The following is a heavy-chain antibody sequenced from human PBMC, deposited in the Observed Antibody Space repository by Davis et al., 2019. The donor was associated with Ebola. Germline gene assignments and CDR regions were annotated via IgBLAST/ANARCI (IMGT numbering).Heavy chain of an antibody. Sequence: PGGSLRLSCAASGFTFSSYAMHWVRQAPGKGLEWVAVISYDGSNKYYADSVKGRFTISRDNSKNTLYLQMNSLRAEDTAVYYCARGMLEMATIWDFDYWGQGTLVTVSS. D-gene: IGHD5-24*01. J-gene: IGHJ4*02. V-gene: IGHV3-30*04. CDR3: ARGMLEMATIWDFDY. CDR2: ISYDGSNK. CDR1: GFTFSSYA.